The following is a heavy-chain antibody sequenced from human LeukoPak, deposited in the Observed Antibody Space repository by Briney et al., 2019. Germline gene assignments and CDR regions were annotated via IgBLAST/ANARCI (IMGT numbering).Heavy chain of an antibody. J-gene: IGHJ4*02. V-gene: IGHV3-30*02. CDR3: AKVGGDYSNYWWFNY. Sequence: GGSLRLSCAASGFTFSSYGMHWVRQAPGKGLEWVAFIRYDGSNKYYADSVKGRFTISRDNSKNTLYLQMNSLRAEDTAVYYCAKVGGDYSNYWWFNYWGQGILVTVSS. D-gene: IGHD4-11*01. CDR2: IRYDGSNK. CDR1: GFTFSSYG.